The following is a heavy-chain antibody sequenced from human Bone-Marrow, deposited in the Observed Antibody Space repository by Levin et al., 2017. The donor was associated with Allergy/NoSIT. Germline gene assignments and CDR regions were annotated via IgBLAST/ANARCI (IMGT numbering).Heavy chain of an antibody. J-gene: IGHJ4*02. V-gene: IGHV1-8*01. CDR2: INPNSLNT. Sequence: ASVKVSCKASGYTFTSYDINWVRQATGQGLEWMGWINPNSLNTVYAQRFQGRVTMTWNTSISTAYMEVSSLRSEDTAVYYCARGVTDGTIPFDYWGQGTLVTVSS. CDR1: GYTFTSYD. CDR3: ARGVTDGTIPFDY. D-gene: IGHD1-26*01.